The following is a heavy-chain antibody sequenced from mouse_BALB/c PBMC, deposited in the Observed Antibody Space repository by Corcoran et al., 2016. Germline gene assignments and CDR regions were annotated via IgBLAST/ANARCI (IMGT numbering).Heavy chain of an antibody. J-gene: IGHJ1*01. CDR3: ARWAYYDGSSYWYFDV. Sequence: QIQLVQSGPELKKPGETVKISCKASGYTFTNYGMNWVKQAPGKGLKWMGWINTYTGEPTYADDFKGRFAFSLETSASTAYLQINNLKNEDMATYFCARWAYYDGSSYWYFDVWGAGTTVTVSS. V-gene: IGHV9-1*02. D-gene: IGHD1-1*01. CDR2: INTYTGEP. CDR1: GYTFTNYG.